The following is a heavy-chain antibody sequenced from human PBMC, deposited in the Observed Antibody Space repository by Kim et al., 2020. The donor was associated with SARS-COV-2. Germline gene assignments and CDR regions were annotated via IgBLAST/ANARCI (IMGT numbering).Heavy chain of an antibody. Sequence: GGSLRLSCSASGFTFSSYAMHWVRQAPGKGLEYVSAISSNGGSTYYADSVKGRFTISRDNSKNTLYLQMSSLRAEDTAVYYCVKVSSVTTYLDAFDIWGQGTMVTVSS. D-gene: IGHD4-17*01. CDR3: VKVSSVTTYLDAFDI. J-gene: IGHJ3*02. CDR2: ISSNGGST. CDR1: GFTFSSYA. V-gene: IGHV3-64D*09.